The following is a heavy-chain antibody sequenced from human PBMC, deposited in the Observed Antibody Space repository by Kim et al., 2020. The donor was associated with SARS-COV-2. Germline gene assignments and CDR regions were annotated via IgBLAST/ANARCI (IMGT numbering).Heavy chain of an antibody. CDR1: GFTFSSYW. J-gene: IGHJ6*02. Sequence: GGSLRLSCAASGFTFSSYWMHWVRQAPGKGLVWVSRINSDGSSTTYADSVKGRFTISRDNAKNTLYLQMNSLRAEDTAVYYCASHRPGGKGMDVWGQGTTGTVS. CDR3: ASHRPGGKGMDV. V-gene: IGHV3-74*01. CDR2: INSDGSST. D-gene: IGHD6-6*01.